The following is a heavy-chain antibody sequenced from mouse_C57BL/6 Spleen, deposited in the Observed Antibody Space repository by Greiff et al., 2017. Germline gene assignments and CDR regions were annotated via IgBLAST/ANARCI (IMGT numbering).Heavy chain of an antibody. V-gene: IGHV1-55*01. CDR2: IYHGSSSI. CDR3: AREVGSLCVDY. CDR1: GYTFTSYW. Sequence: QVQLQQPGAELVKPGASVKMSCKASGYTFTSYWINWVKQRPGQGLEWIGDIYHGSSSINYNEKFKGKAPLTVATSSSTAYMQLSSLTSEDSAVYYCAREVGSLCVDYWGQGTTLTVSS. J-gene: IGHJ2*01. D-gene: IGHD6-1*01.